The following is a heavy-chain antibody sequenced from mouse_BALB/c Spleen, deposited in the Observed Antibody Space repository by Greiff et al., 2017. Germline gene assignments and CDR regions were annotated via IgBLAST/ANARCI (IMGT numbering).Heavy chain of an antibody. Sequence: QLKESGGGLVKPGGSLKLSCAASGFTFSSYAMSWVRQTPEKRLEWVASISSGGSTYYPDSVKGRFTISRDNARNILYLQMSSLRSEDTAMYYCAREGYYGSSYGFAYWGQGTLVTVSA. CDR1: GFTFSSYA. D-gene: IGHD1-1*01. V-gene: IGHV5-6-5*01. CDR3: AREGYYGSSYGFAY. CDR2: ISSGGST. J-gene: IGHJ3*01.